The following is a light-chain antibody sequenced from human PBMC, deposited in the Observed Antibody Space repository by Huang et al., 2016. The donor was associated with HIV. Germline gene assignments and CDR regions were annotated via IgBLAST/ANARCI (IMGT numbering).Light chain of an antibody. Sequence: IQMTQSPTSLSASVGDRVYISCRTIQSFGTYLNWYQQKPGKAPKLLISSASTLHGGVPARFSRGGSGTVFTLTIRGLQFDDFATYFCQQSYGALSSFGPGTRL. J-gene: IGKJ5*01. CDR3: QQSYGALSS. CDR1: QSFGTY. V-gene: IGKV1-39*01. CDR2: SAS.